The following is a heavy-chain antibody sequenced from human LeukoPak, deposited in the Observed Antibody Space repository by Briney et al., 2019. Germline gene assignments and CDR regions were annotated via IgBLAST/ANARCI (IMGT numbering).Heavy chain of an antibody. CDR2: INAGNGNT. D-gene: IGHD6-19*01. Sequence: ASVKVSCKASGYTFTSYAMHWVRQAPGQRLEWMGWINAGNGNTKYSQKFQGRVTITRDTSASTAYMELSSLRSEDTAVYYCARRPTIHYRIAVARSVRDAFDIWGQGTIVTVSS. CDR1: GYTFTSYA. J-gene: IGHJ3*02. CDR3: ARRPTIHYRIAVARSVRDAFDI. V-gene: IGHV1-3*01.